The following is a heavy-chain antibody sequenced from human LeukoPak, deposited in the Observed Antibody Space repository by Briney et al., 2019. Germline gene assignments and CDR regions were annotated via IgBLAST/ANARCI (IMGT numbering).Heavy chain of an antibody. CDR1: GFTFSSYA. D-gene: IGHD2-15*01. CDR3: AKGSGGSRNSIYYFDY. Sequence: GGSLRLSCAASGFTFSSYAMSWVRQAPGKGLEWVSAISGSGGSTYYADSVKGRFTISRDNSKNTLYLQMNSLRAEDTAVYYCAKGSGGSRNSIYYFDYWSQGTLVTVSS. V-gene: IGHV3-23*01. J-gene: IGHJ4*02. CDR2: ISGSGGST.